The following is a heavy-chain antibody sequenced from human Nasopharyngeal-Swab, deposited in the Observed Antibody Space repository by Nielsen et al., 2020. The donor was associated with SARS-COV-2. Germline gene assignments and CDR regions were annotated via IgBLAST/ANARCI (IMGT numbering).Heavy chain of an antibody. D-gene: IGHD3-3*01. CDR3: AKVSSPYDFWSGYYTSYYYMDV. Sequence: GESLKISCAASGFTFSSYGMHWVRQAPGKGLEWVAVIWYDGSNKYYADSVKGRFTISRDNSKNTLYLQMNSLRAEDTAVYYCAKVSSPYDFWSGYYTSYYYMDVWGKGTTVTVSS. J-gene: IGHJ6*03. CDR2: IWYDGSNK. V-gene: IGHV3-33*06. CDR1: GFTFSSYG.